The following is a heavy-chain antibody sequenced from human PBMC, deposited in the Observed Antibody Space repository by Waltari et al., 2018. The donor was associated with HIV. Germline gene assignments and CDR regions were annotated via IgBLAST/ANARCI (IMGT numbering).Heavy chain of an antibody. J-gene: IGHJ6*02. Sequence: EVQVQESGGGLVQPRGSLRLSCAASGFIFSGYWMHWVRQAPGQGLGWGANISKDGGRTSYADSVKGRFTISRDNAENTLYLQMNSLRGEDTAVYYCARDWRQPRGVYYGMDVWGQGTTVIVSS. V-gene: IGHV3-74*01. CDR1: GFIFSGYW. CDR2: ISKDGGRT. D-gene: IGHD3-3*01. CDR3: ARDWRQPRGVYYGMDV.